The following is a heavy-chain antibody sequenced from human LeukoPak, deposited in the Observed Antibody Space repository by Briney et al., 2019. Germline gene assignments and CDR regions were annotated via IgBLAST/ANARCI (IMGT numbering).Heavy chain of an antibody. Sequence: ASVKVSCKASGYTFTSYYMHWVRQAPGQGLEWMGIINPSGGSTSYAQKFQGRVTMTRDMTTSTVYMELSSLRSEDTAVYYCASLFTVAGTVDYWGQGTLVTVSS. V-gene: IGHV1-46*01. CDR3: ASLFTVAGTVDY. CDR2: INPSGGST. J-gene: IGHJ4*02. D-gene: IGHD6-19*01. CDR1: GYTFTSYY.